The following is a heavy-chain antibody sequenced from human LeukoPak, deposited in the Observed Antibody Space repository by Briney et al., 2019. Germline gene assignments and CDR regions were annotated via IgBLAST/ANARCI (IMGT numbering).Heavy chain of an antibody. CDR2: IKQDGSEK. CDR1: GFTFSSYW. CDR3: ARSPSWILYFDS. Sequence: GGSLRLSCAASGFTFSSYWMTWVRQAPGKGLEWVANIKQDGSEKYYVDSVKDRFTVSRDNAKNSLDLQMNSLRVEDTAVYYCARSPSWILYFDSWGQGTLVTVSS. D-gene: IGHD5-12*01. V-gene: IGHV3-7*01. J-gene: IGHJ4*02.